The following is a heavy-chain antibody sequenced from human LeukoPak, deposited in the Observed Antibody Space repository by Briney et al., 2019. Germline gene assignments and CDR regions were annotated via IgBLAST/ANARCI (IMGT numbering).Heavy chain of an antibody. CDR1: GGSLSSYY. J-gene: IGHJ4*02. CDR3: AREGYYNDSSGYYSDFDY. V-gene: IGHV4-4*07. Sequence: SETLSLTCTVSGGSLSSYYWSWIRQPAGKGLEWIGRIYTSGSTNYNPSLKSRVTMSVDTSKNQFSLKLSSVTAADTAVYYCAREGYYNDSSGYYSDFDYWGQGTLVTVSS. CDR2: IYTSGST. D-gene: IGHD3-22*01.